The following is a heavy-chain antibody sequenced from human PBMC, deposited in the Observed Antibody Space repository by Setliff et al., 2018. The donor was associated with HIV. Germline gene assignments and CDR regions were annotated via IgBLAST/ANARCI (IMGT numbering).Heavy chain of an antibody. CDR1: HGSGSINNHY. J-gene: IGHJ1*01. D-gene: IGHD3-3*01. V-gene: IGHV4-34*01. CDR3: ARKQWGTSGYYEFFQQ. CDR2: INQSENT. Sequence: SETLSLTCTVSHGSGSINNHYWSWIRQSPGKGLEWIGEINQSENTNYNPSLKSRVTISADPSKNQFSLKLTSVTAADTAMYYCARKQWGTSGYYEFFQQWGQGTLVTVSS.